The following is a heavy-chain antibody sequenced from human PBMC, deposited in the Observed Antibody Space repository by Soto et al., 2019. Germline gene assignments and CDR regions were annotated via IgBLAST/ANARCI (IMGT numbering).Heavy chain of an antibody. CDR3: ARLAPLGYCSSTSYYSATGGQQLAPPYYYYGMDV. CDR2: INHSGST. V-gene: IGHV4-34*01. D-gene: IGHD2-2*02. J-gene: IGHJ6*02. Sequence: SETLSLTCAVYGGSFSGYYWSWIRQPPGKGLEWIGEINHSGSTNYNPSLKSRVTISVDTSKNQFSLKLSSVTAADTAVYYCARLAPLGYCSSTSYYSATGGQQLAPPYYYYGMDVWGQGTTFTVSS. CDR1: GGSFSGYY.